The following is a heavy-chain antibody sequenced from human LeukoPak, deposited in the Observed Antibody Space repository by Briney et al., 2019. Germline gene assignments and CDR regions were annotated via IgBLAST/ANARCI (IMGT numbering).Heavy chain of an antibody. J-gene: IGHJ4*02. CDR2: ISTFSGNT. Sequence: ASVKVSCKASGYTFITYDISWVRQAPGQGLEWMGWISTFSGNTNYAQKFQGRVTMTTDTSTSTAYMELRSLRSDDTAVYYCTRDPGIAAVGRGLGDYWCEGTLVTVSS. V-gene: IGHV1-18*01. CDR1: GYTFITYD. D-gene: IGHD6-13*01. CDR3: TRDPGIAAVGRGLGDY.